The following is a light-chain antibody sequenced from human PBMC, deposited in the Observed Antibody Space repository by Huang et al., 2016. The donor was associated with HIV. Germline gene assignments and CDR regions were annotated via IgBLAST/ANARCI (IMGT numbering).Light chain of an antibody. CDR2: KSS. V-gene: IGKV1-5*03. Sequence: DIQMTQSPSTLSASVGDRVTITCRASQSISSLLAWSQQKPGKAPNLLIYKSSNLKTGAPSRFSGRGSETEFTLTISSLQPDDFATYFCQQYSTYSWTFGQGTKVEL. CDR3: QQYSTYSWT. CDR1: QSISSL. J-gene: IGKJ1*01.